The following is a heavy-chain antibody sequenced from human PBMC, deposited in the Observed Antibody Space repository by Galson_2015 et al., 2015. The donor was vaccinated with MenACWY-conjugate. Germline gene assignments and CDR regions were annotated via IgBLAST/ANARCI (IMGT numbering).Heavy chain of an antibody. CDR1: GFTISSYW. J-gene: IGHJ6*02. D-gene: IGHD3-22*01. V-gene: IGHV3-7*01. CDR3: AREGPVVITGVRYYYYRVAV. CDR2: IKQDGREK. Sequence: SLRLSCAASGFTISSYWMSWVRQAPGKGLEWVANIKQDGREKYYVDSVKGRFTISRDNAKNSLYLQMNSLRAEDTAVYYCAREGPVVITGVRYYYYRVAVWGQGTAVTVSS.